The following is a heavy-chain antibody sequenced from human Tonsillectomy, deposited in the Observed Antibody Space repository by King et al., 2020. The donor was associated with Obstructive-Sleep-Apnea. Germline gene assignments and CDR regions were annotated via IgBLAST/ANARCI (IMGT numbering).Heavy chain of an antibody. Sequence: VQLVESGGGLVQPGGSLRLSCAASGFSFSDYDMNWVRQAPGKGLEWVSTIAVRGGSTYYADSVKGRFTISRDNSKNILYLQMSSLRAEDTAVYFCAKAERGYGSSWYYFDYWGQGALVTVSS. CDR2: IAVRGGST. J-gene: IGHJ4*02. V-gene: IGHV3-23*04. CDR1: GFSFSDYD. D-gene: IGHD6-13*01. CDR3: AKAERGYGSSWYYFDY.